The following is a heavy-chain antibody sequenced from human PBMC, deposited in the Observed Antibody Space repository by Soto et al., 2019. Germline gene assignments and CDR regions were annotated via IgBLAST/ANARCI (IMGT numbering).Heavy chain of an antibody. D-gene: IGHD5-12*01. CDR1: GFTFSHHS. V-gene: IGHV1-3*04. J-gene: IGHJ5*02. CDR2: INSDTGYT. Sequence: QVQLVQSGAEVTKPGASVQVSCKASGFTFSHHSIHWVRQAPGQRLEWMGWINSDTGYTKYSQKFQARLTITWDSSAKTAYMELSSLQSEDTAVYYCVRGNEAGVWFDPWGQGTLVTVSS. CDR3: VRGNEAGVWFDP.